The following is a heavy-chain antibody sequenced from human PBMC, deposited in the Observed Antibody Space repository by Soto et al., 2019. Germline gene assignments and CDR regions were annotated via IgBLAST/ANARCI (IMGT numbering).Heavy chain of an antibody. CDR2: ISAYNGNT. J-gene: IGHJ6*02. CDR3: ARDQELFGIVAGTLLNYYYYGMDV. D-gene: IGHD6-19*01. CDR1: GGTFSSYA. V-gene: IGHV1-18*01. Sequence: ASVKVSCKASGGTFSSYAISWVRQAPGQGLERMGWISAYNGNTNYAQKLQGRVTMTTDTSTSTAYMELRSLRSDDTAVYYCARDQELFGIVAGTLLNYYYYGMDVWGQGTTVTVSS.